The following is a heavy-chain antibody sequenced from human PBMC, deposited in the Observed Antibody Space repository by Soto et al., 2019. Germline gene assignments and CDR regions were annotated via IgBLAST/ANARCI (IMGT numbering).Heavy chain of an antibody. Sequence: PGGSLRLSCAASGFTFDDYAMHWVRQAPGKGLEWVSGISWNSGSIGYADSVKGRFTISRDNAKNSLYLQMNSLRAEDTALYYCAKDGEGDGYNYDYWGQGTLVTVSS. CDR2: ISWNSGSI. J-gene: IGHJ4*02. D-gene: IGHD5-12*01. V-gene: IGHV3-9*01. CDR3: AKDGEGDGYNYDY. CDR1: GFTFDDYA.